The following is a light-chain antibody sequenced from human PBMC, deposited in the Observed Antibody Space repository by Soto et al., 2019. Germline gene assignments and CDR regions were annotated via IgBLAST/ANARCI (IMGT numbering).Light chain of an antibody. V-gene: IGLV1-44*01. CDR2: SNT. CDR3: ATWDDSLDGVV. CDR1: SSNIGSHT. Sequence: QPVLTQPPSASGTPGQTIAISCSGGSSNIGSHTVNWYQQLPGTAPRLLIYSNTQRPSGVPDRFSGSKSGTSASLAITGLQSDSEGDYYCATWDDSLDGVVFGGGTKLTVL. J-gene: IGLJ2*01.